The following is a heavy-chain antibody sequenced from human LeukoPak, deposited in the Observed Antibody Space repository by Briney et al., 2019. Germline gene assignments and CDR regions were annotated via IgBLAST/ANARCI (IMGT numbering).Heavy chain of an antibody. CDR1: GVIFSNHG. Sequence: GGSLRLSSAASGVIFSNHGMHWVRQGPRKGLEWVGFIRYDGSNKFYADSVKGRITISRDNSKSTLYLQMDSLRAEDTGVYYCAKDLDELPSWGQGTLVTVSS. J-gene: IGHJ4*02. D-gene: IGHD1-1*01. CDR2: IRYDGSNK. CDR3: AKDLDELPS. V-gene: IGHV3-30*02.